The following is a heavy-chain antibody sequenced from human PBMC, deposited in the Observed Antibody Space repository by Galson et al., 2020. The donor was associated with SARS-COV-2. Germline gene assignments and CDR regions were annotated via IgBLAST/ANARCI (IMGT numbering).Heavy chain of an antibody. V-gene: IGHV4-39*01. J-gene: IGHJ4*02. CDR1: GGSISSSSYY. CDR2: IYYSGST. CDR3: ARQGVGYYDSSGYYDY. Sequence: SETLSLTCTVSGGSISSSSYYWGWIRQPPGKGLEWIGSIYYSGSTYYNPSLKSRVTISVDTSKNQFSLKLSSVTAADTAVYYCARQGVGYYDSSGYYDYWGQGTLVTVSS. D-gene: IGHD3-22*01.